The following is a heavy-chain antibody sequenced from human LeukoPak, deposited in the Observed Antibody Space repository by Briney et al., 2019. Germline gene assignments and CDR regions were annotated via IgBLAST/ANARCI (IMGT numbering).Heavy chain of an antibody. D-gene: IGHD1-26*01. Sequence: PSETLSLTCTVSGGSISNGTSYWTWIRQPAGKSLEWLGRIYSSGSTNYNPSLKSRLTISVDTSRNQFSLKLSSVSAADTAVYYCARYSGMGYSPGTYSNSWGQGTRVTVSS. CDR2: IYSSGST. V-gene: IGHV4-61*02. CDR3: ARYSGMGYSPGTYSNS. CDR1: GGSISNGTSY. J-gene: IGHJ4*02.